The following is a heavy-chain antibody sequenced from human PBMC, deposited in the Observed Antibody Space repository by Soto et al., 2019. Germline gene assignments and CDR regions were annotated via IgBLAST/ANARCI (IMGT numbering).Heavy chain of an antibody. V-gene: IGHV1-3*01. J-gene: IGHJ5*01. Sequence: CQAAGYTFTSYAMHWVRQAPGQRLEWMGWINAGNGNTKYSQKFQGRVTITRDTSASTAYMELRSLRSEDTYVYDCASDVLSSFYWLLSLWFYSWARGTLVTGS. CDR3: ASDVLSSFYWLLSLWFYS. CDR2: INAGNGNT. D-gene: IGHD3-9*01. CDR1: GYTFTSYA.